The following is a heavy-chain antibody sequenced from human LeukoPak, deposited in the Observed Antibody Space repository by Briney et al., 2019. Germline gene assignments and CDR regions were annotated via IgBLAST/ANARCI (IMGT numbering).Heavy chain of an antibody. D-gene: IGHD3-10*01. Sequence: PSETLSLTCTVSGGSISSGSYYWGWIRQPPGKGLEWIGSIYFSGSTYYNPSLKSRVTISVDTSKNQFSLQLSSVTAADPAVYYCARSYGSGSYYTLFDPWGQGTLVTVSS. J-gene: IGHJ5*02. V-gene: IGHV4-39*01. CDR3: ARSYGSGSYYTLFDP. CDR2: IYFSGST. CDR1: GGSISSGSYY.